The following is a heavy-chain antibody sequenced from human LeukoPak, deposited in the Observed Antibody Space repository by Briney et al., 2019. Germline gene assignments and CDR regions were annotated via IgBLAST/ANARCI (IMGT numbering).Heavy chain of an antibody. CDR2: INPNSGGT. CDR1: GYTFTGYY. J-gene: IGHJ4*02. Sequence: ASVKVSCKASGYTFTGYYMLWVRQAPGQGLEWMGRINPNSGGTNYAQKFQGRVTMTRDTSISTAYMELSRLRSDDTAVYYCARASKGDWNYVFDYWGQGTLVTVSS. D-gene: IGHD1-7*01. CDR3: ARASKGDWNYVFDY. V-gene: IGHV1-2*06.